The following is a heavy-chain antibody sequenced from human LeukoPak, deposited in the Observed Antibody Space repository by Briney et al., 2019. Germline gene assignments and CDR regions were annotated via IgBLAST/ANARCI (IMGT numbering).Heavy chain of an antibody. CDR3: ARLHPGDN. CDR1: GYTFTSYD. Sequence: GASVKVSCKASGYTFTSYDINWVRQATGQGLEWMGWMSPNSGLTGSAQKSQGRVAMTWNTSISTAYMELSSLTSDDTAMYYCARLHPGDNWGRGTLVTVSS. CDR2: MSPNSGLT. V-gene: IGHV1-8*02. D-gene: IGHD3-16*01. J-gene: IGHJ4*02.